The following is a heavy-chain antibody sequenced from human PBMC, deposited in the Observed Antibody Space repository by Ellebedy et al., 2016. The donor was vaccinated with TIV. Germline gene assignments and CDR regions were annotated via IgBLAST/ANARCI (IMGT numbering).Heavy chain of an antibody. V-gene: IGHV1-69*04. CDR2: IIPILGIA. CDR3: ARDTGGIAVENWFDP. Sequence: AASVKVSCKASGGTFSSYAISWVRQAPGQGLEWMGRIIPILGIANYAQKFQGRVTITADKSTSTAYMELSSLRSEDTAVYYCARDTGGIAVENWFDPWGQGTLVTVSS. J-gene: IGHJ5*02. D-gene: IGHD6-19*01. CDR1: GGTFSSYA.